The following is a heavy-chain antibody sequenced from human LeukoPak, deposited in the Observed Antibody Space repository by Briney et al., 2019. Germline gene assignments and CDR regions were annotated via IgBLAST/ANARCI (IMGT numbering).Heavy chain of an antibody. D-gene: IGHD6-19*01. Sequence: ASVKVSCKASGYTLTGYYMHWVRQAPGQGLEWMGWINPNSGGTNYAQKFQGRVTMTRDTSISTAYMELSRLRSDDTAVYYCATAGAAVAGRAGYYYYMDVWGKGTTVTVSS. CDR2: INPNSGGT. V-gene: IGHV1-2*02. J-gene: IGHJ6*03. CDR1: GYTLTGYY. CDR3: ATAGAAVAGRAGYYYYMDV.